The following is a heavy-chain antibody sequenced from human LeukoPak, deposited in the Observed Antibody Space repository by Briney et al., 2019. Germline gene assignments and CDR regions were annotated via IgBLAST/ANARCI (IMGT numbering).Heavy chain of an antibody. D-gene: IGHD2-2*01. CDR3: ARRYCSSTSCTLDY. J-gene: IGHJ4*02. Sequence: GGSLRLSCAASGFTFTSYEMNWVRQAPGKGLEWVSYISSSGSTIYYADSVKGRFTISRDNAKNSLYLQMNSPRAEDTAVYYCARRYCSSTSCTLDYWGQGTLVTVSS. V-gene: IGHV3-48*03. CDR2: ISSSGSTI. CDR1: GFTFTSYE.